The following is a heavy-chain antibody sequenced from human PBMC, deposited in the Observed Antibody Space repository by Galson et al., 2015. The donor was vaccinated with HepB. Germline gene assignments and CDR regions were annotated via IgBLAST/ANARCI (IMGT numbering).Heavy chain of an antibody. CDR3: ARARGQGAGDYEDWYLDL. CDR2: ISYNGKYT. CDR1: GFTFSNYP. V-gene: IGHV3-30*04. J-gene: IGHJ2*01. Sequence: PLRLSCAASGFTFSNYPIHWVRQAPGKGLEWVAVISYNGKYTNYADSGKGRFTISRDNSKNTQYLQMNSLRSEDTAIYYCARARGQGAGDYEDWYLDLWGRGTLVTVSS. D-gene: IGHD4-17*01.